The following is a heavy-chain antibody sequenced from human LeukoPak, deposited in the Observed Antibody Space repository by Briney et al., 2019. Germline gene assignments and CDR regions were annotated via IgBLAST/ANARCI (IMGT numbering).Heavy chain of an antibody. Sequence: SETLSLTCAVYGGSFSGYYWSWIRQPPGKGLELIGYIYYSGTTNYNPSLKSRVTISVDTSDNQFSLNLSSVTAADTAVYYCARVSWFPGTSYYYMDAWGKGTTVTVSS. D-gene: IGHD1-1*01. CDR1: GGSFSGYY. J-gene: IGHJ6*03. CDR2: IYYSGTT. V-gene: IGHV4-59*01. CDR3: ARVSWFPGTSYYYMDA.